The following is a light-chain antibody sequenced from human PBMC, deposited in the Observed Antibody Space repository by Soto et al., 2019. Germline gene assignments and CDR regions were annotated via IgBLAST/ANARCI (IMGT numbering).Light chain of an antibody. V-gene: IGLV3-21*04. Sequence: SYELTQPPSVSAAPGKTATITCGGNKIGNLDVHWYQQKPGQAPVLVIFSDNDRPSGIPDRFSGSNSGNTATLTISRVDAGDEANYYCQVWDGSTDAVFGGGTKVTVL. CDR1: KIGNLD. CDR2: SDN. J-gene: IGLJ2*01. CDR3: QVWDGSTDAV.